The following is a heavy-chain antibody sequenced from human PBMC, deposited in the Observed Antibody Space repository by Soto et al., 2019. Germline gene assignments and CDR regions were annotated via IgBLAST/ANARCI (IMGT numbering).Heavy chain of an antibody. V-gene: IGHV4-61*01. CDR3: ARVDYGDYPWFDP. CDR1: VGSVSSHLYY. CDR2: VYYNGST. D-gene: IGHD4-17*01. J-gene: IGHJ5*02. Sequence: QVQLQESGPGLVKPSDTLSITCSVSVGSVSSHLYYWGWIRQPPGNGLERIANVYYNGSTNYNPSLKSRVTISLDTSKNQFSLKLSSVTAADTAVYYCARVDYGDYPWFDPWGQGTPVTVSS.